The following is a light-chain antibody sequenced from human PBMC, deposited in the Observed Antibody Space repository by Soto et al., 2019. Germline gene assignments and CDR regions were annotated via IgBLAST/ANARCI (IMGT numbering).Light chain of an antibody. CDR2: EVN. J-gene: IGLJ1*01. CDR3: CSYVGSNTSYV. Sequence: QSVLTQPASVSGSPGQSITISCTGTSGDVGHYNLVSWYQQHPGKAPKLMFYEVNTWPSGVSNRFSGSKSSNTASLTISGLQSEDEADYYCCSYVGSNTSYVFGTGTKLTVL. V-gene: IGLV2-23*02. CDR1: SGDVGHYNL.